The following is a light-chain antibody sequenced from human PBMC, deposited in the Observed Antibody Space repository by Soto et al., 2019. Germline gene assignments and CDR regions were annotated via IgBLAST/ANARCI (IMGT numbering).Light chain of an antibody. CDR2: GNS. Sequence: QSVLTQPPSVSGAPGQRVTISCTGSSSNIGAGYDVHWYQQLPGTAPKLLIYGNSNRPSGVPDRFSGSKSGTSASLAITGLQAEDEADYYCQSYASSLSGYVFGPGTSSPS. CDR1: SSNIGAGYD. CDR3: QSYASSLSGYV. V-gene: IGLV1-40*01. J-gene: IGLJ1*01.